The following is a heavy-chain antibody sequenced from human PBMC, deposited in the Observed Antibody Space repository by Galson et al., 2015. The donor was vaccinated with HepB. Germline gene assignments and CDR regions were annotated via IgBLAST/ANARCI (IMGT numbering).Heavy chain of an antibody. CDR1: GFTFSSYG. V-gene: IGHV3-33*01. J-gene: IGHJ5*02. CDR3: ARDRDTAMVWSWFDP. CDR2: IWYDGSNK. Sequence: SLRLSCAASGFTFSSYGMHWVRQAPGKGLEWVAVIWYDGSNKYYADSVKGRFTISRDNSKNTLCLQMNSLRAEDTAVYYCARDRDTAMVWSWFDPWGQGTLVTVSS. D-gene: IGHD5-18*01.